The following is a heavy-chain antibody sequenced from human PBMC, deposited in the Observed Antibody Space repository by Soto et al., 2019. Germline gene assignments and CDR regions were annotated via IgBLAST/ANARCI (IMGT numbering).Heavy chain of an antibody. CDR3: ARAPAYYDPYYYYMDV. CDR2: IKQDGSEK. D-gene: IGHD3-3*01. Sequence: GGSLRLSCAASGFTFSSYWMSWVRQAPGKGLEWVANIKQDGSEKYYVDSVKGRFTISRDNAKNSLYLQMNSLRAEDTAVYYCARAPAYYDPYYYYMDVWGKGTTVTVSS. J-gene: IGHJ6*03. V-gene: IGHV3-7*01. CDR1: GFTFSSYW.